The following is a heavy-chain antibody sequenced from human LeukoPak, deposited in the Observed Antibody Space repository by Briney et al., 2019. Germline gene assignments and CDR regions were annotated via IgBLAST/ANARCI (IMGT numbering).Heavy chain of an antibody. CDR3: TRDRSRAEDD. CDR1: GFTFSGHL. Sequence: HPGGSLRLSCAASGFTFSGHLMSWVRQAPGKGLEWVANINQGGSDKYYVDSVKGRFTISRDNANNLLYLQMNSLRGEDTAVYYCTRDRSRAEDDWGQGTLVTVSS. J-gene: IGHJ4*02. V-gene: IGHV3-7*01. CDR2: INQGGSDK. D-gene: IGHD1-14*01.